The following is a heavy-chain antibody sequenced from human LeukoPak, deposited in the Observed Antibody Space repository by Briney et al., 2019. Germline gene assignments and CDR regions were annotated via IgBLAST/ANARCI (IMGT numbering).Heavy chain of an antibody. CDR3: AKTLPNDFAQIYYYYGMDV. V-gene: IGHV3-23*01. CDR1: GFTFSSYG. D-gene: IGHD2-21*02. Sequence: GGSLRLSCAASGFTFSSYGMHWVRQAPGKGLEWVSAISGSGGSTYYADSVKGRFTISRDNSKNTLYLQMNSLRAEDTAVYYCAKTLPNDFAQIYYYYGMDVWGQGTTVTVSS. J-gene: IGHJ6*02. CDR2: ISGSGGST.